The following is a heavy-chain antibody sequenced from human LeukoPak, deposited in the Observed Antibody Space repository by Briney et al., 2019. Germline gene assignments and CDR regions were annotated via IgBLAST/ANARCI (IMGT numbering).Heavy chain of an antibody. CDR2: INPNSGGT. V-gene: IGHV1-2*02. CDR1: GGTFSSYA. Sequence: GASVKVSCKASGGTFSSYAINWVRQAPGQGLEWMGWINPNSGGTNYAQKFQGRVTMTRDPSISTAYMELSWLRSDDTAMYYCASSRAQTLAFCGGDCYSGFDFWGQGTLVTVSS. CDR3: ASSRAQTLAFCGGDCYSGFDF. D-gene: IGHD2-21*02. J-gene: IGHJ4*02.